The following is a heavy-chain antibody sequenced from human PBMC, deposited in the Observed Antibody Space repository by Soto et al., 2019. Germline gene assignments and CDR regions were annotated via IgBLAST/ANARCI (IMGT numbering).Heavy chain of an antibody. Sequence: GESMKISCKGFGYNFTTYWNSWVRQMPGKGLEWMGKIDPSDSYSDYSPSFQGLVTITADKSFSTAYLQWSSLKASDSAMYDWARHYRSTWEPELNWFDPWGQGTLVTVSS. V-gene: IGHV5-10-1*01. CDR3: ARHYRSTWEPELNWFDP. J-gene: IGHJ5*02. CDR1: GYNFTTYW. D-gene: IGHD6-13*01. CDR2: IDPSDSYS.